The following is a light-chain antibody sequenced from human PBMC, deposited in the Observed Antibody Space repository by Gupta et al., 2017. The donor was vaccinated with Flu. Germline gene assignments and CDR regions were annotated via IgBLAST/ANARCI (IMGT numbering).Light chain of an antibody. J-gene: IGLJ3*02. V-gene: IGLV1-44*01. CDR1: SSNIGSNS. CDR3: AAWDDSLSGWV. Sequence: RVTISCSGSSSNIGSNSVNWYQQLTGTAPKLLIYSNNERPSGVPDRFSGSKSGTSASLAISGLQSEDEADYYCAAWDDSLSGWVFGGGTRLTVL. CDR2: SNN.